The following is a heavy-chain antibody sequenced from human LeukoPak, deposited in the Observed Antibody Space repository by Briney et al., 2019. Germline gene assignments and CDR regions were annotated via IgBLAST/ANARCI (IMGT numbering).Heavy chain of an antibody. CDR2: ISYDGSNT. CDR1: GFIFTHYG. V-gene: IGHV3-30*06. J-gene: IGHJ4*02. D-gene: IGHD3-10*01. Sequence: PGGSLRLSCATSGFIFTHYGFHWVRQAPGKGLEWVAVISYDGSNTYYADSVKGRFTISRDNPKNTLYLQLNSLRAEDSAVYYCARDSTYYYGSGSSGPHYFDSWGQGTLVTVSS. CDR3: ARDSTYYYGSGSSGPHYFDS.